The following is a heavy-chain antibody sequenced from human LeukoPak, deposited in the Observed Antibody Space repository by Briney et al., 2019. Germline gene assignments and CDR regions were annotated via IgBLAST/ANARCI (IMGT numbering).Heavy chain of an antibody. CDR3: AKPGKGVYDYVWGSYLDY. Sequence: GGSLRLSCAASGFTFSSYGMHWVRQAPGKGLEWVAVISYDGSNKYYADSVKGRFTISRDNSKNTLYLQMNSLRAEDTAVYYCAKPGKGVYDYVWGSYLDYWGQGTLVTVSS. CDR1: GFTFSSYG. D-gene: IGHD3-16*02. V-gene: IGHV3-30*18. CDR2: ISYDGSNK. J-gene: IGHJ4*02.